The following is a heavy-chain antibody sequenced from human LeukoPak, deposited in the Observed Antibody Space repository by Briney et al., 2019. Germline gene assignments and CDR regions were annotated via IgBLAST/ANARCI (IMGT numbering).Heavy chain of an antibody. Sequence: PSQTLSLTCTVSGGSINSDNFYWSWIRQPAGKGLKWIGRIYTSGNTKYNPSLNSRVTISLDSSKNQFSLGLTSVTAADTAVYYCARVWEGATDAFDIWGQGTMVTVSS. V-gene: IGHV4-61*02. CDR2: IYTSGNT. D-gene: IGHD1-26*01. J-gene: IGHJ3*02. CDR3: ARVWEGATDAFDI. CDR1: GGSINSDNFY.